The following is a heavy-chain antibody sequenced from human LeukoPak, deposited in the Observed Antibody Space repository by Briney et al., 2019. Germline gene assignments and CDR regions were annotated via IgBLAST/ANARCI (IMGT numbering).Heavy chain of an antibody. J-gene: IGHJ4*02. CDR2: INAGNGNT. Sequence: ASVKVSCTASGYTFTSYAMHWVRQAPGQRLEWMGWINAGNGNTKYSQEFQGRVTITRDTSASTAYMELSSLRSEDMAVYYCARHGDSYDSPYDYWGQGTLVTVSS. CDR1: GYTFTSYA. V-gene: IGHV1-3*03. CDR3: ARHGDSYDSPYDY. D-gene: IGHD5-12*01.